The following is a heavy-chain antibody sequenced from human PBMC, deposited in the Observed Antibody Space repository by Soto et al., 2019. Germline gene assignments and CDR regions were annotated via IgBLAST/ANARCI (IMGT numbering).Heavy chain of an antibody. CDR1: GGSLSNYY. J-gene: IGHJ6*03. V-gene: IGHV4-59*01. CDR3: AREQVVPAALYYMDV. D-gene: IGHD2-2*01. CDR2: IYNNGNT. Sequence: SETLSLTCTVSGGSLSNYYWNWIRQAPGKGLEWIGYIYNNGNTNYKPSLKSRVTISVDTSKNQLSLKLSSVTAADTAVYYCAREQVVPAALYYMDVWGKGTTVTVSS.